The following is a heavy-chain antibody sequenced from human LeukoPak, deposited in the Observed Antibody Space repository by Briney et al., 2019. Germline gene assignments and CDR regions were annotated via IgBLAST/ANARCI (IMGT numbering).Heavy chain of an antibody. D-gene: IGHD1-26*01. J-gene: IGHJ4*02. CDR1: GFTFSSYA. Sequence: GGSLRLSCAASGFTFSSYAMHWVRQAPGKGLDWVALISYDGINKYYADSVKGRFTISRDNSKNTLYLQMNSLRAEDTAVYYCAKSSSGSYYPDFDYWGQGTLVTVSS. CDR3: AKSSSGSYYPDFDY. V-gene: IGHV3-30*18. CDR2: ISYDGINK.